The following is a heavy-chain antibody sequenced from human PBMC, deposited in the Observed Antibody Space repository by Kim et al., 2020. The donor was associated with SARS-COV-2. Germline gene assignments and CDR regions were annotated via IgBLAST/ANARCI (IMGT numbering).Heavy chain of an antibody. D-gene: IGHD1-26*01. V-gene: IGHV1-69*13. CDR2: IIPIFGTA. CDR1: GGTFSSYA. CDR3: SRAEGGGGNYYYYYGMDV. J-gene: IGHJ6*01. Sequence: SVKVSCKASGGTFSSYAMSWVRLDPGQGREWMGGIIPIFGTANYVQKFHGRVTITANESTSTAYIDLGSLSSEGTAVYCCSRAEGGGGNYYYYYGMDVW.